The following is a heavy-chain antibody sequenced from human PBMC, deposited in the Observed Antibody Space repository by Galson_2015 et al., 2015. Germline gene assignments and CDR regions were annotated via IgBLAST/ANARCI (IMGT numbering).Heavy chain of an antibody. V-gene: IGHV3-7*03. D-gene: IGHD6-13*01. CDR1: GFTFSSYW. Sequence: SLRLSCAASGFTFSSYWMSWVRQAPGKGLEWVANIKQDGSEKYYVDSVKGRLTTSRDNAKNSLYLQMNSLRAEDTAVYYCARDERYSSSWYLGYYYGRDVWGQGTT. CDR3: ARDERYSSSWYLGYYYGRDV. CDR2: IKQDGSEK. J-gene: IGHJ6*02.